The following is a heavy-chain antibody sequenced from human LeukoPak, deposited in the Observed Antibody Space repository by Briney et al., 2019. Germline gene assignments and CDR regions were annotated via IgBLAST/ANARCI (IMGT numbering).Heavy chain of an antibody. J-gene: IGHJ6*02. CDR2: ISPYNGKT. CDR3: ARASREWVPAAIRYDYYYYGMDV. D-gene: IGHD2-2*02. Sequence: ASVKVSCKASGYIFSNFFSSYGITWVRQAPGQGLEWMGWISPYNGKTKFAQKFQGIVTMTTETSTSTAYMELSSLRSEDTAVYYCARASREWVPAAIRYDYYYYGMDVWGQGTTVTVSS. CDR1: GYIFSNFFSSYG. V-gene: IGHV1-18*01.